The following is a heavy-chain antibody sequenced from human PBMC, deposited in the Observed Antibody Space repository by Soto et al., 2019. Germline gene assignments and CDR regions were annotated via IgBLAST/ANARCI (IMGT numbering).Heavy chain of an antibody. Sequence: SETLSLTCTFSGSSIICYYWAWIRQSPERGLEWIGYIHYSGSANYNPSLNSRLTMSVDRSKSQFSMKLASVTAADTAVHYCARDPAAGSAEPWGQGTLVTVSS. V-gene: IGHV4-59*12. CDR1: GSSIICYY. CDR2: IHYSGSA. CDR3: ARDPAAGSAEP. D-gene: IGHD6-13*01. J-gene: IGHJ5*02.